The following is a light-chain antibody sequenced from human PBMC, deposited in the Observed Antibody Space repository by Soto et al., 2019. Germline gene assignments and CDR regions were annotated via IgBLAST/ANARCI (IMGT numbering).Light chain of an antibody. CDR3: QQFNSYSPGA. CDR2: DAS. J-gene: IGKJ1*01. V-gene: IGKV1-5*01. CDR1: QSISSC. Sequence: DIQMTHGPSTLSASLGDIVSITCRSSQSISSCLAWYQHKPGKAPKLLIYDASSLESGVPSRFSGSGSGKEFTFTISSLQPDDFANYYCQQFNSYSPGAFGQGTKVDIK.